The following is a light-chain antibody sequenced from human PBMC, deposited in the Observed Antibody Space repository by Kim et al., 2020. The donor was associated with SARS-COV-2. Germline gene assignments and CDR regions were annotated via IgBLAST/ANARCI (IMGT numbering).Light chain of an antibody. J-gene: IGKJ1*01. CDR2: AAS. CDR3: QKYNGGPWT. Sequence: DIQLPQSPSSLSASVGDRVTITCRASQGISHDLAWYQQKPGKVPKLLIFAASALHSGVPSRFSGSGSGTDFTLTISSLQPEDVATYYWQKYNGGPWTVGQGTTVDLK. CDR1: QGISHD. V-gene: IGKV1-27*01.